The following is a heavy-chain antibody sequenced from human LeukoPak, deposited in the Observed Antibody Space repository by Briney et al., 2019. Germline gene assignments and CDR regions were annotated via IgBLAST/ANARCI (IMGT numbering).Heavy chain of an antibody. V-gene: IGHV3-7*05. Sequence: GGSLRLSCAASGCTFSSYWRSWVRQAPRKGLEWVANIKQDGSEKYHVDSVKSRFTISRDKAKNSLYLQTNSLRAEDTAVYYCARGYSGYVNWGQGTLVTVSS. CDR2: IKQDGSEK. CDR3: ARGYSGYVN. D-gene: IGHD5-12*01. J-gene: IGHJ4*02. CDR1: GCTFSSYW.